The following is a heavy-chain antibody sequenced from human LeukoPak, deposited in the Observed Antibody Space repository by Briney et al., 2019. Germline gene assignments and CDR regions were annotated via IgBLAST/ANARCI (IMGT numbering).Heavy chain of an antibody. Sequence: GGSLRLSCAASGFTVSGTYMSWVRQAAGKGWEWVSTIFDAGRTTYADSVKGRFTISRDNYKNTLFLQMKSLRADDTAVCYCAGATKWLAHDFWGQGTLVTVSS. J-gene: IGHJ4*02. CDR3: AGATKWLAHDF. CDR1: GFTVSGTY. CDR2: IFDAGRT. D-gene: IGHD6-19*01. V-gene: IGHV3-53*01.